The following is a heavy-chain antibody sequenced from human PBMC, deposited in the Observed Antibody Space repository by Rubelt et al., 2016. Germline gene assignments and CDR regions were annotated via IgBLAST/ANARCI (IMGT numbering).Heavy chain of an antibody. CDR1: GGSFSGYY. V-gene: IGHV4-34*01. Sequence: QVQLQQWGAGLLKPSETLSLTCAVYGGSFSGYYWSWIRQPPGKGLEWIGEINHSGSTNYHPSLKSRVTISVDTSKTQFSLKLSSGIDADTAVYYCARGREDFWGGNRKKKMDVWGQGTTVTVSS. CDR3: ARGREDFWGGNRKKKMDV. D-gene: IGHD3-3*01. CDR2: INHSGST. J-gene: IGHJ6*02.